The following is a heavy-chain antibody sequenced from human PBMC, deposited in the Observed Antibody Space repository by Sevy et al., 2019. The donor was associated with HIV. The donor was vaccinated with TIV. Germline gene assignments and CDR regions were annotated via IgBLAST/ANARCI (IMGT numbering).Heavy chain of an antibody. CDR1: GFTFDDYA. CDR3: AKVEQGAYCSSTSCSNKGYYYYGMDV. V-gene: IGHV3-9*01. CDR2: ISWNSRSI. D-gene: IGHD2-2*01. J-gene: IGHJ6*02. Sequence: SLRLSCAASGFTFDDYAMHWIRQAPGKGLEWVSGISWNSRSIGYADSVKGRFTISRDNAKNSLYLQMNSLRAEDTALYYCAKVEQGAYCSSTSCSNKGYYYYGMDVWGQWTTVTVSS.